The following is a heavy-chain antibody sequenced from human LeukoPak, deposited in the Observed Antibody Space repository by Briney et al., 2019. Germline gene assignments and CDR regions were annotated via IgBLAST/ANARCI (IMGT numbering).Heavy chain of an antibody. CDR2: IYYSGST. V-gene: IGHV4-59*01. D-gene: IGHD2/OR15-2a*01. CDR1: GGSISSYY. Sequence: ASETLSLTCTVSGGSISSYYWSWIRQPPGKGLEWIGYIYYSGSTNCNPSLKSRVTISVDTSKNQFSLKLSSVTAADTAVYYCARDRTRMSKGAFDIWGQGTMVTVSS. CDR3: ARDRTRMSKGAFDI. J-gene: IGHJ3*02.